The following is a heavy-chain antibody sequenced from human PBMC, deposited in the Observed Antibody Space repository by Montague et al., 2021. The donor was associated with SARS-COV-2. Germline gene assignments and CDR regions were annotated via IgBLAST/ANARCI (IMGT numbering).Heavy chain of an antibody. CDR1: GFDMRPFS. CDR2: IYSDGTEK. V-gene: IGHV3-7*03. CDR3: TRGVEGAFQY. J-gene: IGHJ4*02. Sequence: SLRLSCATSGFDMRPFSMSWVRQAPGKGPEWVANIYSDGTEKYVDSVRGRFSISRGNDKKSLFLQMNSLRIEDTALYYCTRGVEGAFQYWGQGSLVTVAS. D-gene: IGHD3-3*01.